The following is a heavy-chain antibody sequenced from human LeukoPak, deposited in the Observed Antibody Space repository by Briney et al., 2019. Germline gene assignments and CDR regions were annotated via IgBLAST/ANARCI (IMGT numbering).Heavy chain of an antibody. D-gene: IGHD3-10*01. CDR2: IKQDGSEK. CDR3: ARTIGYGSGNDQAGG. Sequence: GGSLRLSCAASGFTFSKYWMSWVRQAPGQGLEWVANIKQDGSEKYYVDSVKGRFTISRDNAKNSLYLQMNSLRAEDTAVYYCARTIGYGSGNDQAGGWGQGTLVTVSS. CDR1: GFTFSKYW. J-gene: IGHJ4*02. V-gene: IGHV3-7*01.